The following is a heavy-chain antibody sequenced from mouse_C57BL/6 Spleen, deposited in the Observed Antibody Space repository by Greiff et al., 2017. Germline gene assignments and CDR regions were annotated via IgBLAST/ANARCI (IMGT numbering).Heavy chain of an antibody. Sequence: EVKLVESEGGLVQPGSSMKLSCTASGFTFSDYYMAWVRQVPEKGLEWVANINYDGSSTYYLDSLKSRFLISRDNAKNILYLQMSSLKSEYTATYYCARVSLLWFFFDYWGQGTTLTVSS. J-gene: IGHJ2*01. D-gene: IGHD2-2*01. V-gene: IGHV5-16*01. CDR3: ARVSLLWFFFDY. CDR1: GFTFSDYY. CDR2: INYDGSST.